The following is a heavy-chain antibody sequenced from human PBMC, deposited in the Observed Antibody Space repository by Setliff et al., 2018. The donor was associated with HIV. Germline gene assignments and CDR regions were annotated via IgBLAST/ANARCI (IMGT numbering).Heavy chain of an antibody. Sequence: PSETLSLTCAVYGGSFSGYYWNWIRQPPGKGLEWIGEIIHSGGTNYNPSLKSRVTISVDTSKNQFSLKLRSVTAVDTAVYYCARRSGYAEDYWGQGTLVTVSS. CDR3: ARRSGYAEDY. D-gene: IGHD5-12*01. J-gene: IGHJ4*02. CDR2: IIHSGGT. CDR1: GGSFSGYY. V-gene: IGHV4-34*12.